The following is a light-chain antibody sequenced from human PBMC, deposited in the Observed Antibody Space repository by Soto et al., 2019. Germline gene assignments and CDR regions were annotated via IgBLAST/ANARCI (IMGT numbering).Light chain of an antibody. CDR3: QQYNSYSRT. Sequence: GDRVTITCRASQSISSWLXXYXXKXGXXXKXXXYDASSLESGVPSRFSGSGYGTEFTLTISSLQPDDFATYYCQQYNSYSRTFGQGNKVDIK. V-gene: IGKV1-5*01. J-gene: IGKJ1*01. CDR2: DAS. CDR1: QSISSW.